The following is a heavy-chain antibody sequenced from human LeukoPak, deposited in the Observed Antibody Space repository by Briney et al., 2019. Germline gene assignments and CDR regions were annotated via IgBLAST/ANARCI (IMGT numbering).Heavy chain of an antibody. V-gene: IGHV4-28*03. CDR2: IYYSGST. D-gene: IGHD3-22*01. CDR3: ARGVWYYDSSGYCTY. J-gene: IGHJ4*02. CDR1: GYSISSSNW. Sequence: SETLSLTCAVSGYSISSSNWWGWIRQPPGKGLEWIGYIYYSGSTYYNPSLKSRVTMSVDTSKNQFSLKLSSVTGVDTAVYYCARGVWYYDSSGYCTYWGQGTLVTVSS.